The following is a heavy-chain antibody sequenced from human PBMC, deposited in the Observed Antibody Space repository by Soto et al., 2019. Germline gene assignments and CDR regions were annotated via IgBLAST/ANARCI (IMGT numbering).Heavy chain of an antibody. CDR1: GGTFSSYA. CDR3: ARVGGWYVPDY. J-gene: IGHJ4*02. Sequence: SVKVSCKASGGTFSSYAISWVRQAPGQRLEWMGRIIPIFGKTNYAQKFQGRVTITRDASASTAYMELSSLRSEDTAVYYCARVGGWYVPDYWGQGTLVTVSS. CDR2: IIPIFGKT. V-gene: IGHV1-69*05. D-gene: IGHD6-19*01.